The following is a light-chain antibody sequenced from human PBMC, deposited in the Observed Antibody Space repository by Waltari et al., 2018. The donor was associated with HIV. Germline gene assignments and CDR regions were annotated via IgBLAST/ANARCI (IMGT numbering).Light chain of an antibody. J-gene: IGLJ2*01. CDR3: QVWDSSSNHVV. Sequence: SYVLTQPPSVSVAPGQTARITCGGHNIGSKSVHWYHQKSGQPPVLVVDDDIDRPSGIPERFSGSNSGNTATLTISRAEAGDDADYYCQVWDSSSNHVVFGGGTKLTVL. V-gene: IGLV3-21*02. CDR2: DDI. CDR1: NIGSKS.